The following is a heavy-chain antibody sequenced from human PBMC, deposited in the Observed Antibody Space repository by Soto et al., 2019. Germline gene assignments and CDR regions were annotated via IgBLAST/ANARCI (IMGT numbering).Heavy chain of an antibody. Sequence: QVQLVESGGGVVQPGRSLRLSCAASGFTFRNYGMHWVRQAPGKGLEWLAVIWYDGSKALYIDSVRGRFTVSRDNSKNTMTLQMNGLRGEDTAVYYCARDCNWGSGNWYLDLWGRGTLVSVSS. J-gene: IGHJ2*01. V-gene: IGHV3-33*01. CDR3: ARDCNWGSGNWYLDL. CDR2: IWYDGSKA. D-gene: IGHD3-10*01. CDR1: GFTFRNYG.